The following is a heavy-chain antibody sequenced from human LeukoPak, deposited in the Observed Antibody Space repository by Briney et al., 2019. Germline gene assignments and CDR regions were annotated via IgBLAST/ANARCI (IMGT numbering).Heavy chain of an antibody. CDR3: ARSRMTTIGWFDP. CDR2: LNPNSGVT. V-gene: IGHV1-2*02. CDR1: GYTFIDYY. J-gene: IGHJ5*02. Sequence: ASVKVSCKTSGYTFIDYYLHWVRQAPGQGLEWMGWLNPNSGVTNYAQTFQGRVTMTRDTSMRTAYTELSRLRSDDTAVYYCARSRMTTIGWFDPWGQGTLVTVAS. D-gene: IGHD4-17*01.